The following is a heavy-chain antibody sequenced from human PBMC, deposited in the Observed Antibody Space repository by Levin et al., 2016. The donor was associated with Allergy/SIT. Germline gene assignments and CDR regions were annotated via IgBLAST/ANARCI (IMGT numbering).Heavy chain of an antibody. CDR2: ISAYNGNT. CDR3: ARVGTTLVRKITPLYYYYYYMDV. D-gene: IGHD3-10*01. Sequence: ASVKVSCKASGYTFTSYGISWVRQAPGQGLEWMGWISAYNGNTNYAEKFQGRVTMTTDASTSTGYLELKSLRSDDTAVYYCARVGTTLVRKITPLYYYYYYMDVWGKGTTVTVSS. CDR1: GYTFTSYG. V-gene: IGHV1-18*01. J-gene: IGHJ6*03.